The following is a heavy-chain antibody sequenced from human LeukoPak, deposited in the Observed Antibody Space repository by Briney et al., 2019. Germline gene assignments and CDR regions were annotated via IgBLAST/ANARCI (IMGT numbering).Heavy chain of an antibody. D-gene: IGHD3-10*01. V-gene: IGHV4-34*01. CDR1: GGSFSGYY. Sequence: SETLSLICAVYGGSFSGYYWNWIRQPPGKGLEWIGEINHSGSTNYNPSLKSRVTISVDSSKNQFSLKLSSVTAADTAVYYCARGGGALLWFGGGVDVWGQGTTVTVSS. J-gene: IGHJ6*02. CDR2: INHSGST. CDR3: ARGGGALLWFGGGVDV.